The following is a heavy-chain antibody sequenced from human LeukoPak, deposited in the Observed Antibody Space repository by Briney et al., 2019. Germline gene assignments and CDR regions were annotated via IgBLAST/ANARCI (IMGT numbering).Heavy chain of an antibody. J-gene: IGHJ6*03. V-gene: IGHV1-2*06. CDR3: AAFDIVVVPAAIIDYYYYYMDV. D-gene: IGHD2-2*02. CDR2: INPNSGGT. CDR1: GYTFTGYY. Sequence: ASVKVSCKASGYTFTGYYMHWVRQAPGQGLEWMGRINPNSGGTNYAQKFQGRVTMTRDTSISTAYMELSRLRSDDTAVYYCAAFDIVVVPAAIIDYYYYYMDVWGKGTTVTVPS.